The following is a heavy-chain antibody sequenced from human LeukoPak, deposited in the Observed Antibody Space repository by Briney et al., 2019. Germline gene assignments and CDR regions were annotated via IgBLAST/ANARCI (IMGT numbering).Heavy chain of an antibody. CDR3: ARFVKDYYDSSGYYYFQH. J-gene: IGHJ1*01. V-gene: IGHV3-7*01. CDR2: IKQDGSDK. Sequence: TGGSLRLSCAASGFTFSSYWMSWVRQAPGKGLEWVANIKQDGSDKYYVDSVKGRFTISRDNAKNSLYLQMNSLRAEDTAVYYCARFVKDYYDSSGYYYFQHWGQGTLVTVSS. CDR1: GFTFSSYW. D-gene: IGHD3-22*01.